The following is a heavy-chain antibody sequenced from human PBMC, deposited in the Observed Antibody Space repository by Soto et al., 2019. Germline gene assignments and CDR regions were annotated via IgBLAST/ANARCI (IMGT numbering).Heavy chain of an antibody. CDR1: GGSISSGGYY. V-gene: IGHV4-31*03. CDR3: ARDSNGYGIDY. CDR2: IYYSGST. D-gene: IGHD5-12*01. Sequence: TLSLTCTVSGGSISSGGYYWSCIRQHPGKGLEWIGYIYYSGSTYYNPSLKSRVTISVDTSKNQFSLKLSSVTAADTAVYYCARDSNGYGIDYWGQGTLVTVSS. J-gene: IGHJ4*02.